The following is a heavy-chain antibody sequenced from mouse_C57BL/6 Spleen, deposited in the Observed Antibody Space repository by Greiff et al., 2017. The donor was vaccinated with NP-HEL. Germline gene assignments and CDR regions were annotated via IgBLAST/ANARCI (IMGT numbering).Heavy chain of an antibody. CDR1: GFNFNDYY. Sequence: VQLQQPGAELVKPGASVKLSCTASGFNFNDYYMHWVKQRTEQGLEWIGRIDPDDGETKYAPKFQGKATFTADTSSNTAYLQLSSLTSEDTAVYYCATMAPYWYFDGWGTGTTVTVAS. V-gene: IGHV14-2*01. J-gene: IGHJ1*03. CDR3: ATMAPYWYFDG. D-gene: IGHD1-1*02. CDR2: IDPDDGET.